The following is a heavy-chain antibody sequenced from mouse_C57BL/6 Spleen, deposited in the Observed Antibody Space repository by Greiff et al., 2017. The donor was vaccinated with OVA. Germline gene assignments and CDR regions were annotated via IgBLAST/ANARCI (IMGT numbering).Heavy chain of an antibody. CDR3: TAIYYYGRCDY. CDR2: IDPETGGT. J-gene: IGHJ2*01. CDR1: GYTFTDYE. D-gene: IGHD1-1*01. V-gene: IGHV1-15*01. Sequence: QVQLQQSGAELVRPGASVTLSCKASGYTFTDYEMHWVKQTPVHGLEWIGAIDPETGGTAYNQKFKGKAILTADKSSSTAYMGLRSLTSEDSAVYYCTAIYYYGRCDYWGQGTTLTVSS.